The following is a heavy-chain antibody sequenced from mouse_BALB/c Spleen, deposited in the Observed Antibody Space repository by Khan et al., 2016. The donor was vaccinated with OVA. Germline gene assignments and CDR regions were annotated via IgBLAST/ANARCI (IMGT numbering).Heavy chain of an antibody. CDR1: GFSLTSYG. CDR2: IWAGGST. J-gene: IGHJ1*01. V-gene: IGHV2-9*02. Sequence: QVQLKESGPGLVAPSQSLSITCTVSGFSLTSYGVHWVRQPPGKGLEWLGVIWAGGSTNYNSALMSRLSISKDNSKSQVFLKMNSLQTDDTAMYYCARGGGNWYLDVWGAGTTVTVSS. CDR3: ARGGGNWYLDV.